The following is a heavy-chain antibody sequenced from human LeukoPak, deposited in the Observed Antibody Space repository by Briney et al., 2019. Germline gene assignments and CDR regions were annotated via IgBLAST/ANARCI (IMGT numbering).Heavy chain of an antibody. CDR1: GGSISSGTYY. J-gene: IGHJ3*02. Sequence: PSETLSLTCTVSGGSISSGTYYWSWIRQPAGKGLEWIGRIYISGSTNYTPSLKSRVTISLDTSKNQFSLKLSSVTAADTAVYYCARERRSGSYYNPFAFDIWGQGTMVTVSS. D-gene: IGHD3-10*01. V-gene: IGHV4-61*02. CDR3: ARERRSGSYYNPFAFDI. CDR2: IYISGST.